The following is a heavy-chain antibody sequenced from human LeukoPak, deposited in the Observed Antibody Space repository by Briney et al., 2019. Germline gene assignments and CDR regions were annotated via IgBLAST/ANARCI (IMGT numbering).Heavy chain of an antibody. CDR3: ASCPGDDFWSGPVYFDY. CDR1: GGSFSGYY. Sequence: SETLSLTCAVYGGSFSGYYWSWIRQPPGKGLEWIGEINHSGSTNYNPSLKSRVTISVDTSKNQFSLKLSSVTAADTAVYYCASCPGDDFWSGPVYFDYWGQGTLVTVSS. V-gene: IGHV4-34*01. CDR2: INHSGST. J-gene: IGHJ4*02. D-gene: IGHD3-3*01.